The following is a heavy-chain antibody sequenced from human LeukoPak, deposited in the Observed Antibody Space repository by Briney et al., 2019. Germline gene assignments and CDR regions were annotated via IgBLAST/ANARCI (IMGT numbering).Heavy chain of an antibody. CDR2: FYVGGAT. V-gene: IGHV3-53*01. J-gene: IGHJ4*02. CDR1: GFSATNNY. D-gene: IGHD5-24*01. CDR3: ARGDRYNFFDY. Sequence: GGSLRLSRAVSGFSATNNYMSWVRQAPGKGVECVSVFYVGGATYHADSVKGRFTNSRDNSENTLYLQMQSLRAEDTAVYYCARGDRYNFFDYWGQRTLVTVSS.